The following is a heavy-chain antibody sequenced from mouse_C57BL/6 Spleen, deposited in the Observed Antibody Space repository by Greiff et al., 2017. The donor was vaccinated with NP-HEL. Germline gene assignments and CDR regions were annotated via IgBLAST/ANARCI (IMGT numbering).Heavy chain of an antibody. V-gene: IGHV5-17*01. Sequence: EVQGVESGGGLVKPGGSLKLSCAASGFTFSDYGMHWVRQAPEKGLEWVAYISSGSSTIYYADTVKGRFTISRDNAKNTLFLQMTSLRSGDTAMYYCARGVTTVVATSDYAMDYWGQGTSVTVSS. D-gene: IGHD1-1*01. CDR1: GFTFSDYG. CDR3: ARGVTTVVATSDYAMDY. CDR2: ISSGSSTI. J-gene: IGHJ4*01.